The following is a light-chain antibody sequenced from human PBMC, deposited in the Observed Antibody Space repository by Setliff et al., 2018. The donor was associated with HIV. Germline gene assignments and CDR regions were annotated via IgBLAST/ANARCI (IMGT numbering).Light chain of an antibody. CDR1: KIGSKS. V-gene: IGLV3-21*03. CDR3: QVWDSSSDHYV. J-gene: IGLJ1*01. Sequence: SYELTQPPSVSVAPGKTARITCGGNKIGSKSVHWYQQKPGQAPVLVVYDDSDRPSGIPERFSGYNSGNTATLTISRVEAGDEADYYCQVWDSSSDHYVFGTGTKV. CDR2: DDS.